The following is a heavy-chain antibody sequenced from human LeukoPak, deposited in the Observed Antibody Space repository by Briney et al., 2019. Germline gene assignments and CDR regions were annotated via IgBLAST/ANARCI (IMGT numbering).Heavy chain of an antibody. CDR3: ARGREYYYGSGSYYTDWFDP. Sequence: ASVTVSCKASGYTFTSYDINWVRQATGQGLEWMGWMNPNSGNTGYAQKFQGRVTMTRNTSISTAYMELSSLRSEDTAVYYCARGREYYYGSGSYYTDWFDPWGQGTLVTVSS. CDR1: GYTFTSYD. CDR2: MNPNSGNT. V-gene: IGHV1-8*01. J-gene: IGHJ5*02. D-gene: IGHD3-10*01.